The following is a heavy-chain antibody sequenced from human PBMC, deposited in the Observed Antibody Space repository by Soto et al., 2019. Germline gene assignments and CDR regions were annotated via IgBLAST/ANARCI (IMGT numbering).Heavy chain of an antibody. J-gene: IGHJ4*02. CDR2: SRDKPQGYST. Sequence: PGGSLRRSGAAPGFTLSDHYIDWVRQAPGKGLEWVCRSRDKPQGYSTAYAASVKGRFPTSRDESKSSAYLQRNSLKTENTAVYGCVRATYFSDSSGYTRCLDYWGQGTLVTVSS. CDR3: VRATYFSDSSGYTRCLDY. CDR1: GFTLSDHY. D-gene: IGHD3-22*01. V-gene: IGHV3-72*01.